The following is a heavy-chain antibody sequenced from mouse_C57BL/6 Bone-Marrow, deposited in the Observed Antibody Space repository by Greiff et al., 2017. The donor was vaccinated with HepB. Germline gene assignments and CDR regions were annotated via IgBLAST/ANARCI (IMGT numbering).Heavy chain of an antibody. CDR2: IYPRDGST. J-gene: IGHJ3*01. V-gene: IGHV1-85*01. D-gene: IGHD2-4*01. CDR3: AGRGYDYGGWFAY. CDR1: GYTFTSYD. Sequence: VQLQQSGPELVKPGASVKLSCKASGYTFTSYDINWVKQRPGQGLEWIGWIYPRDGSTKYNEKFKGKATLTVDTSSSTAYMELHSLTSEDSAVYFCAGRGYDYGGWFAYWGQGTLVTVSA.